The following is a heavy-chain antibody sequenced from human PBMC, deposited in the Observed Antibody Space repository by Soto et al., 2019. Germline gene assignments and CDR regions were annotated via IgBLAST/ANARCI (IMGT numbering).Heavy chain of an antibody. Sequence: QVQLVQSGAEVKKPGASVKVSCKASGYTFTSYDINWVHQATGQGLECMGWMNPNSGNTGYAKKFQGRVTMTRNTSISTAYMELSSLRSEDTAVYYCARGRYCSSTSCYQGGNWFDPWGQGTLVTVSS. CDR2: MNPNSGNT. D-gene: IGHD2-2*01. V-gene: IGHV1-8*01. CDR3: ARGRYCSSTSCYQGGNWFDP. CDR1: GYTFTSYD. J-gene: IGHJ5*02.